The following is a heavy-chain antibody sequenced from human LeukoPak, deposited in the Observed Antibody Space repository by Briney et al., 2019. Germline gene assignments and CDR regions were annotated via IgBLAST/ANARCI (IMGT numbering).Heavy chain of an antibody. D-gene: IGHD2/OR15-2a*01. CDR1: GFTFSCYA. V-gene: IGHV3-23*01. J-gene: IGHJ4*02. CDR2: ISGSGGST. Sequence: GGSLRPSCAASGFTFSCYAMSWVRQAPGKGLEWVSAISGSGGSTYYADSVKGRLTISRDNSKNTLYLQMNSLRAEDTAVYYCAKDFYDTALYFDYWGQGTLVTVSS. CDR3: AKDFYDTALYFDY.